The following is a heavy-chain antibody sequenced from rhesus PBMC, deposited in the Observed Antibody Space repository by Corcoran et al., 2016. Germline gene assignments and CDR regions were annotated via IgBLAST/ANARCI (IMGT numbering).Heavy chain of an antibody. D-gene: IGHD2-39*01. Sequence: QLQLQESGPGLVKPSEPLSLPCAVSGGSISRDYFSWTWFRQPPGEGLEWIGYITYDGSTSSNPSLASRVTISRDTSKNQFSLNLTSVTAADTAVYYCARGVAADYWGQGVLVTVSS. CDR2: ITYDGST. V-gene: IGHV4-122*02. CDR3: ARGVAADY. CDR1: GGSISRDYFS. J-gene: IGHJ4*01.